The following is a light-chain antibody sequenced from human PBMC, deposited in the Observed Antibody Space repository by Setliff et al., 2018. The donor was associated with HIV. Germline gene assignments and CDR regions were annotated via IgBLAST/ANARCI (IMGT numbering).Light chain of an antibody. CDR2: EVS. J-gene: IGLJ1*01. Sequence: SALTQPASVSGSPGQSITISCTGTSSDVGSYNLVSWFQQRPGKAPKLIIYEVSQWPSGVSNRFSGSKSGNTASLTISGLQAEDEADYYCCSYAGSGTYVFGSGTKVTVL. V-gene: IGLV2-23*02. CDR1: SSDVGSYNL. CDR3: CSYAGSGTYV.